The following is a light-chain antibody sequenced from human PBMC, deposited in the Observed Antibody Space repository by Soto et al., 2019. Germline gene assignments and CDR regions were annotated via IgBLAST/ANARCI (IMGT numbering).Light chain of an antibody. V-gene: IGKV1-9*01. CDR1: QGISSY. CDR3: QQLSSYPLT. Sequence: DIQLTQSPSFLSASVGDRVTITCRASQGISSYLAWYQQKPGKAPKLLIYAASTLQSGVPSRFSGSGSGTELTLTISSLQPEDFATYYCQQLSSYPLTFGPGTKVDIK. J-gene: IGKJ3*01. CDR2: AAS.